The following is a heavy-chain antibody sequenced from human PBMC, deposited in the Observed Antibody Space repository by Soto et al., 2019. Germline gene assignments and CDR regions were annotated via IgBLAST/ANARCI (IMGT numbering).Heavy chain of an antibody. CDR1: GGTFSSYA. J-gene: IGHJ5*02. CDR3: ARDQVPAALLAWFDP. D-gene: IGHD2-2*01. V-gene: IGHV1-69*13. CDR2: IIPIFGTA. Sequence: GASVKVSCKASGGTFSSYAISWVRQAPGQGLEWMGGIIPIFGTANYAQKFQGRVTITADESTSTAYMELSSLRSADTAVYYCARDQVPAALLAWFDPWGQGTLVTVSS.